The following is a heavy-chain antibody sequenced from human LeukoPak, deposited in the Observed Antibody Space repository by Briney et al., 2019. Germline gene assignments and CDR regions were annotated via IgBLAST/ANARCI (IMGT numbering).Heavy chain of an antibody. V-gene: IGHV4-59*01. CDR2: IYYSGST. CDR3: ARDLSPATSVGDNWFDP. CDR1: GGSISSYY. D-gene: IGHD2-2*01. J-gene: IGHJ5*02. Sequence: KPSETLSLTCTVSGGSISSYYWSWIRQPPGKGLGWIGYIYYSGSTNYNPSLKSRVTISVDTSKNQFSLKLSSVTAADTAVYYCARDLSPATSVGDNWFDPWGQGTLVTVSS.